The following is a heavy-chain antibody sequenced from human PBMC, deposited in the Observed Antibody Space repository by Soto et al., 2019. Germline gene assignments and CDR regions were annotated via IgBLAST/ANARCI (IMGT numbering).Heavy chain of an antibody. CDR1: GYTFSTYG. Sequence: QVQLVQSGPEVKKPGASVKVSCKTSGYTFSTYGIAWVRQAPGQGLEWMGWISTSKGKTNYAQKFQDRVTMTTHTPTSPAYMEPRSLTSDDTAVYYCATRSPAFDFWGQGTLVTVSS. J-gene: IGHJ4*02. V-gene: IGHV1-18*01. CDR3: ATRSPAFDF. CDR2: ISTSKGKT.